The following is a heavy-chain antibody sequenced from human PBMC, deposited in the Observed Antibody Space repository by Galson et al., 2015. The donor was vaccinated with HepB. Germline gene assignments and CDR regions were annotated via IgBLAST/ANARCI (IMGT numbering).Heavy chain of an antibody. CDR1: GGTFSSYA. J-gene: IGHJ3*02. Sequence: SVKVSCKASGGTFSSYAISWVRQAPGQGLEWMGGIIPIFGTANYAQKFQGRVTITADESTSTAYMELSSLRSEDTAVYYCARPGMHVLMGNDAFDIWGQGTMDTVSS. CDR3: ARPGMHVLMGNDAFDI. CDR2: IIPIFGTA. V-gene: IGHV1-69*13. D-gene: IGHD1-26*01.